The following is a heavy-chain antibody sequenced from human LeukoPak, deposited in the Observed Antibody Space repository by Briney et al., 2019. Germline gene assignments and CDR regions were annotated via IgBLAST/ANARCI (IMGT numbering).Heavy chain of an antibody. CDR1: EYTIRNYY. CDR2: INPRDESI. CDR3: ARELIGGGKAFDY. Sequence: ASVKVSCKASEYTIRNYYMHWVRQAPGQGLEWMGLINPRDESIDYAQNSEGRVTVTRDTSTSTVYLELTSLRSDDTAVYYCARELIGGGKAFDYWGQGTLVIVSS. V-gene: IGHV1-46*01. D-gene: IGHD4-23*01. J-gene: IGHJ4*02.